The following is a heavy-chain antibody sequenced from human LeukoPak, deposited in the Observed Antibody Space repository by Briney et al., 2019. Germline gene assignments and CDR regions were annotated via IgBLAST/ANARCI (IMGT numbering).Heavy chain of an antibody. CDR2: IYYIGST. D-gene: IGHD2-15*01. V-gene: IGHV4-59*08. CDR1: GGFLSSYY. Sequence: SETLSLTCTVSGGFLSSYYWSWLRQPPGKGLEGIGYIYYIGSTNYNPSLKSRVTISVDTSKNQFSLKLSSVTAADTAVYYCARCQYYYYYYMDVWGKGTTVTVSS. J-gene: IGHJ6*03. CDR3: ARCQYYYYYYMDV.